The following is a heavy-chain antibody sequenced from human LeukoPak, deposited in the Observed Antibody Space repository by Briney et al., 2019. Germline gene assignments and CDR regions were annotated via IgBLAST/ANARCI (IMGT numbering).Heavy chain of an antibody. Sequence: GGSLRLSCAASGFTVSTNYMSWVRQAPGKGLEWVPIIYSGGSTYYADPVKGRFTISRDFSQNTLYLQMNSLRAEDTAVYYCARDLGYSAYATVRGYAVDVWGQGTMVTVSS. J-gene: IGHJ3*01. V-gene: IGHV3-66*01. CDR2: IYSGGST. D-gene: IGHD5-12*01. CDR3: ARDLGYSAYATVRGYAVDV. CDR1: GFTVSTNY.